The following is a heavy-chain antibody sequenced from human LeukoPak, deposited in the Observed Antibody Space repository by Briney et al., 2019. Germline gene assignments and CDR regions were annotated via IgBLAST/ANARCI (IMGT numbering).Heavy chain of an antibody. CDR3: ARDPWDRGYYYYGMDV. Sequence: ASVKVSCKASGYTFTSYYMHWVRQAPGQGLEWMGIINPSGGSTSYAQKFQGRVTITADESTSTAYMELSSLRSEDTAVYYCARDPWDRGYYYYGMDVWGQGTTVTVSS. D-gene: IGHD3-10*01. J-gene: IGHJ6*02. V-gene: IGHV1-46*01. CDR2: INPSGGST. CDR1: GYTFTSYY.